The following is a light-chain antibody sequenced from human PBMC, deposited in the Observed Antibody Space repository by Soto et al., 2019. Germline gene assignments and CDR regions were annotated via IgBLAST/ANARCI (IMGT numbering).Light chain of an antibody. J-gene: IGKJ2*01. Sequence: EIVMTQSPATLSVSPGERATLSCRASQSVSSNLAWYQQKPGQAPRLLIYGASTRATGIPARFSGSGSGTAFTLPVSSLQSEDFAVYYCQRYDNWPYTFGQGTKLAI. CDR1: QSVSSN. CDR3: QRYDNWPYT. V-gene: IGKV3-15*01. CDR2: GAS.